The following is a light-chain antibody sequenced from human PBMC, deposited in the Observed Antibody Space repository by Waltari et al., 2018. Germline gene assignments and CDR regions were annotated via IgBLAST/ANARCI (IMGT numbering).Light chain of an antibody. CDR1: QSVSSN. Sequence: ELVMTQSPATLSVSPGERATLSCRAIQSVSSNVAWYQQKPGQAPRLLIFDASTRATGIPARFSGSGSGTEFTLTISSLQSEDFAVYYCQQYNNWTFGQGTKVEIK. CDR3: QQYNNWT. CDR2: DAS. J-gene: IGKJ1*01. V-gene: IGKV3-15*01.